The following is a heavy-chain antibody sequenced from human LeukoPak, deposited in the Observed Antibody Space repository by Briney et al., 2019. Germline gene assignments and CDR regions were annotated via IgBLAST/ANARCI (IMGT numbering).Heavy chain of an antibody. J-gene: IGHJ4*02. CDR2: IIPILGTA. CDR1: GGTFSSYA. V-gene: IGHV1-69*05. CDR3: ARVSVYYDSSGYLDY. Sequence: SVKVSFKASGGTFSSYAISWVRQAPGQGLEWMGGIIPILGTANYAQKFQGRVTITTDESTSTAYMELSSLRSEDTAVYYCARVSVYYDSSGYLDYWGQGTLVTVSS. D-gene: IGHD3-22*01.